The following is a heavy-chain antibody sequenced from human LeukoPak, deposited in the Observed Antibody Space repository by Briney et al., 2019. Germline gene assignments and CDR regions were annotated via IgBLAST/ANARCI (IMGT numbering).Heavy chain of an antibody. CDR2: ISPYNGNT. D-gene: IGHD1-26*01. CDR3: AREVSGTYRDYFEY. V-gene: IGHV1-18*01. J-gene: IGHJ4*02. Sequence: ASVKVSCKASGYTFTSYGISWVRQAPGEGLEWMGWISPYNGNTNDAQKLQGRVTMTTDTSTSTAYMEVRSLRSDDTAVYYCAREVSGTYRDYFEYWGQGTLVTVSS. CDR1: GYTFTSYG.